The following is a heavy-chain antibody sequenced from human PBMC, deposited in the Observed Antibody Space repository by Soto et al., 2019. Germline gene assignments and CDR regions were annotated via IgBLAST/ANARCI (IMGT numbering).Heavy chain of an antibody. V-gene: IGHV1-3*01. Sequence: ASVKVSCKASGYTFTSYAMHWVRQAPGQRLEWMGWINAGNGNTKYSQKFQGRVTITADESTSTAYMELSSLRSEDTAVYYCAREDQLLDYEENTYGMDVWGQGTTVTVSS. CDR1: GYTFTSYA. D-gene: IGHD2-2*01. CDR2: INAGNGNT. J-gene: IGHJ6*02. CDR3: AREDQLLDYEENTYGMDV.